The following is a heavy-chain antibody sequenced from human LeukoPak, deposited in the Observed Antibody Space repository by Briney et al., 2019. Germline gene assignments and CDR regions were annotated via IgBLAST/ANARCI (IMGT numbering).Heavy chain of an antibody. CDR3: ARRYSYGPRPFDY. J-gene: IGHJ4*02. CDR2: IYHSGST. CDR1: GYSISSGYF. D-gene: IGHD5-18*01. V-gene: IGHV4-38-2*02. Sequence: SETLSLTCTVSGYSISSGYFWGWIRQPPGKGLECIGTIYHSGSTNYNPSLKSRVTISVDTSKNQFSLKLSSVTAADTAVYYCARRYSYGPRPFDYWGQGTLVTVSS.